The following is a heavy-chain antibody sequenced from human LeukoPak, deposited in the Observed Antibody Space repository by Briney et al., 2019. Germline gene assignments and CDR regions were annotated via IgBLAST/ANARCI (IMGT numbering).Heavy chain of an antibody. CDR1: GYTFTSYG. D-gene: IGHD4-17*01. J-gene: IGHJ5*02. V-gene: IGHV1-18*04. CDR3: ARAVMTTVTTSFDP. CDR2: ISAYNGNT. Sequence: ASVTVSCKASGYTFTSYGISWVRQATGQGLEWMGWISAYNGNTNYAQKLQGRVTMTTDTSTSTAYMELRSLRADNTAVYYCARAVMTTVTTSFDPWGQGTLVTVSS.